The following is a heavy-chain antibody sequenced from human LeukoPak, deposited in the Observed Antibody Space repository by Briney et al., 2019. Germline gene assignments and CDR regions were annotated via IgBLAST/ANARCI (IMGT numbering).Heavy chain of an antibody. CDR3: ARVFRIIAAAGNVKYFDL. CDR2: IIPIFGTA. Sequence: SVKVSFKASGGTFSSYAISWVRQAPGQGLEWMGGIIPIFGTANYAQKFQGRVTITADESTSTAYMELSSLRSEDTAVYYCARVFRIIAAAGNVKYFDLWGRGTLVTVSS. D-gene: IGHD6-13*01. V-gene: IGHV1-69*13. CDR1: GGTFSSYA. J-gene: IGHJ2*01.